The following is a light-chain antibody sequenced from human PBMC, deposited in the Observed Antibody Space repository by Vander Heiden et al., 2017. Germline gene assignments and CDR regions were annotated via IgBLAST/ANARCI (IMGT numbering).Light chain of an antibody. CDR1: KSIGSN. CDR2: YAS. V-gene: IGKV6-21*01. J-gene: IGKJ5*01. CDR3: HQSSSLPFT. Sequence: EIVLTQSPDFQSVTPKEKATITCRASKSIGSNLHWYQQKPDQSPKLLIKYASQSFSGVPARFSGSGSGTDFTLTIDSVEAEDAATYYCHQSSSLPFTFGQGTRLEIK.